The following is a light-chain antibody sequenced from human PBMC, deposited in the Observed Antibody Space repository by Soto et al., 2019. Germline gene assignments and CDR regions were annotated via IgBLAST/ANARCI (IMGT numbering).Light chain of an antibody. CDR1: QSISRD. Sequence: EIVMTQSPATLSVSPGERATLSCRASQSISRDLAWYQQKPGQAPRLLIYDVSTRATGIPARFSGSGSGTEFTLTITSLQSEDFVVYYCQQYNNWPPWTFGQGTKVDIK. CDR3: QQYNNWPPWT. J-gene: IGKJ1*01. V-gene: IGKV3-15*01. CDR2: DVS.